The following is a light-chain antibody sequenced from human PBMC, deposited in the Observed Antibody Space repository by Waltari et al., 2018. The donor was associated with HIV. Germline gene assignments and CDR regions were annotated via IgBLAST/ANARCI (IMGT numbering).Light chain of an antibody. Sequence: QSVLTQPPSASGTPGQRVTISCSGSSSNIGSNYVYWYQQLPATAPKLLIYMSDQRPSGVPDRFSEAKSGTSASLAISGLRSVDEAEYYCAAWDDSLSATVFGGGTKLTVL. V-gene: IGLV1-47*01. CDR2: MSD. CDR1: SSNIGSNY. J-gene: IGLJ2*01. CDR3: AAWDDSLSATV.